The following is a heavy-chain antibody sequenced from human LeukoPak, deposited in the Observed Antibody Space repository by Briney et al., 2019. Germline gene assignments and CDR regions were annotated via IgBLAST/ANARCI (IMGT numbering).Heavy chain of an antibody. J-gene: IGHJ4*02. Sequence: QASETLSLTCTVSGYSISSGYYWGWIRQPPGKGLEWIGSIYHSGSTYYNPSLKSRVTISVDTSKNQFSLKLSSVTAADTAVYYCARVGSSSWYKEGFDYWGQGTLVTVSS. CDR1: GYSISSGYY. D-gene: IGHD6-13*01. V-gene: IGHV4-38-2*02. CDR3: ARVGSSSWYKEGFDY. CDR2: IYHSGST.